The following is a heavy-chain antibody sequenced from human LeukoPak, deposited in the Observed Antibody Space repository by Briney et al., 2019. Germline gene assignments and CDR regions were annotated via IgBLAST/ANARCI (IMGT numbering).Heavy chain of an antibody. D-gene: IGHD6-13*01. V-gene: IGHV3-30-3*01. CDR3: AREGPGIAAAGDHPSMDV. J-gene: IGHJ6*02. CDR1: GFTFSSYA. Sequence: PGRSLRLSCAASGFTFSSYAMHWVRQAPGKGLEWVALISYDGSNKFYADSVKGRFTISRDYSKNTLYLQMNSLRDEDSAVYYCAREGPGIAAAGDHPSMDVWGQGTTVTVSS. CDR2: ISYDGSNK.